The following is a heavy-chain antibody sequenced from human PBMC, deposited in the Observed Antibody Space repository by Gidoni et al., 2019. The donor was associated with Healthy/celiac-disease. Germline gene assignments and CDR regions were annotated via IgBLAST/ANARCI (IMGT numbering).Heavy chain of an antibody. D-gene: IGHD2-2*01. J-gene: IGHJ6*02. CDR1: GFTFSSYG. V-gene: IGHV3-30*18. Sequence: QVQLVESGAGVVQPARSLRLSCAPSGFTFSSYGMHWVRQAPGKGLEWVAVISYDGSNKYYADSVKGRFTISRDNSKNTLYLQMNSLRAEDTAVYYCAKDLNVVPAYYYYYGMDVWGQGTTVTVSS. CDR2: ISYDGSNK. CDR3: AKDLNVVPAYYYYYGMDV.